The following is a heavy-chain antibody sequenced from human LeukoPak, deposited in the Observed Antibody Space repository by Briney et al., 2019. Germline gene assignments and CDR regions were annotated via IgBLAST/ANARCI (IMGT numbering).Heavy chain of an antibody. CDR1: GITFSYYA. CDR3: AKDMVPNYWGYGGLDY. CDR2: ISWNSGSI. D-gene: IGHD7-27*01. V-gene: IGHV3-9*03. J-gene: IGHJ4*02. Sequence: QPGGSLRLSCAASGITFSYYAMHWVRQAPGKGLEWVSGISWNSGSIGYADSVKGRFTISRDNAKNSLYLQMNSLRAEDMALYYCAKDMVPNYWGYGGLDYWGQGTLVTVSS.